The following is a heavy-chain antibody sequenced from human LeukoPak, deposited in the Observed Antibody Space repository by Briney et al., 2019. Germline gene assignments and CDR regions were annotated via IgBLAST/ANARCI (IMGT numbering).Heavy chain of an antibody. CDR1: GFSFSSYG. V-gene: IGHV3-33*01. CDR2: IWHDGSHQ. CDR3: ARDATEYGDSHFDW. Sequence: GRSLRLSCSASGFSFSSYGMHWVRQAPGKGLEWVAVIWHDGSHQYYADSEKGRFTISRDNSRNTVYLQMDRLRVEDTAVYYCARDATEYGDSHFDWWGQGTLGTVSS. J-gene: IGHJ4*02. D-gene: IGHD4-17*01.